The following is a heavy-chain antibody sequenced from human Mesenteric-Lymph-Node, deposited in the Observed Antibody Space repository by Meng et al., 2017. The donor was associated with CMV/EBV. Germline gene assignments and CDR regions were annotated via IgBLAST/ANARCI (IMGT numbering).Heavy chain of an antibody. Sequence: SETLSLTCAVSGGSISSSSYYWGWIRQPPGKGLEWIGSIYYSGSTYYNPSLKSRVTISVDTSKNQFSLKLTSVTAADTAVYYCARDQPADYWGQGTLVTVSS. CDR3: ARDQPADY. V-gene: IGHV4-39*07. CDR2: IYYSGST. J-gene: IGHJ4*02. CDR1: GGSISSSSYY.